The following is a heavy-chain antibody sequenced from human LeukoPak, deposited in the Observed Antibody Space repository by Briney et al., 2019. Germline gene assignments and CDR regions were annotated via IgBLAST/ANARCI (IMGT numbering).Heavy chain of an antibody. V-gene: IGHV4-39*01. CDR1: GGSISSSSYY. Sequence: SETLSLTCTVSGGSISSSSYYWGWIRQPPGKGLEWIGSIYYSGSTYYNPSLKSRVTISVDTSKNQFSLKLSSVTAADTAVYYCARHGGGHVWGSYSDYWGQGTLVTVSS. CDR3: ARHGGGHVWGSYSDY. D-gene: IGHD3-16*01. CDR2: IYYSGST. J-gene: IGHJ4*02.